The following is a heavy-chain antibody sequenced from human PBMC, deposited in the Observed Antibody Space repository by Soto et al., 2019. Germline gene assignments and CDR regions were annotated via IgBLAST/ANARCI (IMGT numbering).Heavy chain of an antibody. CDR2: INPSDGNT. D-gene: IGHD3-22*01. CDR3: ARDRLRGYDSSGFYS. Sequence: ASVKLSCKDSGYTFTSNAMHWVRQAPKQGLEWMGWINPSDGNTNFAQKFEDRVTMTTATSTNTVFLELRSLKSDDTAIYYCARDRLRGYDSSGFYSWGQGTMVTVSS. J-gene: IGHJ4*02. CDR1: GYTFTSNA. V-gene: IGHV1-18*01.